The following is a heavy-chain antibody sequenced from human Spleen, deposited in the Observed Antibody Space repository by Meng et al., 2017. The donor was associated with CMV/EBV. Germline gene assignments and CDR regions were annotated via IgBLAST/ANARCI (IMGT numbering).Heavy chain of an antibody. V-gene: IGHV3-30*03. Sequence: GGSLRLSCVGSRLTHFKSYSMNWVRQAPGKGLEWVAILSYDGSQRSYTDSVKGRFTISRDNSKNTLYLQMNSLRAEDTAVYYCATEVPGGYAFNRWGQGTLVTVSS. J-gene: IGHJ4*02. CDR1: RLTHFKSYS. CDR2: LSYDGSQR. D-gene: IGHD2-8*02. CDR3: ATEVPGGYAFNR.